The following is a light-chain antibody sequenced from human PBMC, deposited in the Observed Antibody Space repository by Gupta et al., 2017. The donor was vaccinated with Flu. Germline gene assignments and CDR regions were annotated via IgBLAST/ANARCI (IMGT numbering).Light chain of an antibody. J-gene: IGLJ2*01. Sequence: GQRVTTSCSGSSSNIGSNTVNWYQQLPGTAPKLLIYSNNQRPSGVPDRFSGSKSGTSASLAISGLQSEDEADYYCAAWDDSLVVFGGGTKLTVL. CDR1: SSNIGSNT. V-gene: IGLV1-44*01. CDR2: SNN. CDR3: AAWDDSLVV.